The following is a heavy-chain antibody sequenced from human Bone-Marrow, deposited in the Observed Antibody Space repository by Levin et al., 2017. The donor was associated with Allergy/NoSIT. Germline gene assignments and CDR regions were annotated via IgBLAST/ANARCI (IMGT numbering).Heavy chain of an antibody. CDR3: ARYCSSASCYFDAYDI. J-gene: IGHJ3*02. Sequence: AGGSLRLSCAASGFSVSNDYMSWVRQAPGKGLEWVSVIYSGGGSTFYADSVKGRFTISRDNSKNTIYLQMDSLRVEDTAMYYCARYCSSASCYFDAYDIWGQGTRVTVSS. D-gene: IGHD2-2*01. CDR2: IYSGGGST. V-gene: IGHV3-53*01. CDR1: GFSVSNDY.